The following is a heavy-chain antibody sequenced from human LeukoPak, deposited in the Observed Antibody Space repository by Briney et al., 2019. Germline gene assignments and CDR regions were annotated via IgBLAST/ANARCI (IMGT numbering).Heavy chain of an antibody. D-gene: IGHD5-18*01. CDR1: GGSFSGYY. CDR2: INHSGST. Sequence: PSETLSLTCAVYGGSFSGYYWSWIRQPPGKGLEWIGEINHSGSTNYNPSLKSRVTISVDTSKNQFSLKLSSVTAADTAVYYCARTSYGTGWFDPWGQGTLVTVSS. V-gene: IGHV4-34*01. CDR3: ARTSYGTGWFDP. J-gene: IGHJ5*02.